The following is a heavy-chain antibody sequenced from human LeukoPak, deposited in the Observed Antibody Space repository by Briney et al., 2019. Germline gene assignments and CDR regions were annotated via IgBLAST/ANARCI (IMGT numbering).Heavy chain of an antibody. CDR1: GYTLTELS. CDR2: FDPEDGET. V-gene: IGHV1-24*01. D-gene: IGHD3-22*01. Sequence: ASVKVSCKVSGYTLTELSMHWVRQAPGKGLEWMGGFDPEDGETIYAQKFQGRVTMTEDTSTDTAYMELSRLRSDDTAVYYCARALSYDSSGSPGGYWGQGTLVTVSS. CDR3: ARALSYDSSGSPGGY. J-gene: IGHJ4*02.